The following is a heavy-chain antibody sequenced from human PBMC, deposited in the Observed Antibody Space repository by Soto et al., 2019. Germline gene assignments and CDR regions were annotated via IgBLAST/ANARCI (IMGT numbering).Heavy chain of an antibody. CDR1: GYTLTELS. CDR3: ATIIGEYQLLFGAFDI. CDR2: FDPEDGET. J-gene: IGHJ3*02. D-gene: IGHD2-2*01. Sequence: GASVKVSCKVSGYTLTELSMHWVRQAPGKGLEWMGGFDPEDGETIYAQKFQGRVTMTEDTSTDTAYMELSSLRSEDTAVYYCATIIGEYQLLFGAFDIWGQGTMVTV. V-gene: IGHV1-24*01.